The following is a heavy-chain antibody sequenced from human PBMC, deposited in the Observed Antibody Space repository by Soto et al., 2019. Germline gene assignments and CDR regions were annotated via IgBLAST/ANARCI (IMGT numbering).Heavy chain of an antibody. Sequence: PSETLSLTCTVSGGSISSGDYYWSWIRQPPGKGLEWIGYIYYSGSTYYNPSLKSRVTISVDTSKNQFSLKLSSVTAADTAVYYCARVTYYYDSSGYSFDYWGQGTLVTVSS. CDR3: ARVTYYYDSSGYSFDY. V-gene: IGHV4-30-4*01. D-gene: IGHD3-22*01. CDR2: IYYSGST. J-gene: IGHJ4*02. CDR1: GGSISSGDYY.